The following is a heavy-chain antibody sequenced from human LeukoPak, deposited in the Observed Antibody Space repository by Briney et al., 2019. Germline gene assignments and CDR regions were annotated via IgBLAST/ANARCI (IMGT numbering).Heavy chain of an antibody. D-gene: IGHD3-22*01. CDR2: IYYSGST. J-gene: IGHJ4*02. V-gene: IGHV4-30-2*03. CDR1: GGSISSGGYS. CDR3: AKYSDFYDSSGHLY. Sequence: SQTLSLTCAVSGGSISSGGYSWGWIRQPPGKGLEWIGSIYYSGSTYYNPSLKSRLTISVDTSKNQFSLKLSSVTAADTAVYYCAKYSDFYDSSGHLYWGQGTLVTVSS.